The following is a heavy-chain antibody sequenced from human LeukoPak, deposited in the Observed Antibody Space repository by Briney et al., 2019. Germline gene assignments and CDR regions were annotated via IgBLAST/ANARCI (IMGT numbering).Heavy chain of an antibody. D-gene: IGHD3-16*02. J-gene: IGHJ4*02. Sequence: PGGSLRLSCAASGFTFSSHWMSWVRQAPGKGLEWVANINQGGNDRNYVDSVKGRFTISRDNSKNTLYLQMNSLRAEDTAVYYCAKDLVLYDYVWGSYRPFDYWGQGTLVTVSS. CDR1: GFTFSSHW. CDR2: INQGGNDR. CDR3: AKDLVLYDYVWGSYRPFDY. V-gene: IGHV3-7*03.